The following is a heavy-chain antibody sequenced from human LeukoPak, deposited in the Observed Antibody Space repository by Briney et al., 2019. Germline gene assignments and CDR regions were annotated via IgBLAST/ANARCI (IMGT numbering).Heavy chain of an antibody. V-gene: IGHV3-48*01. CDR3: ARYNWNYGGRYMDV. Sequence: GGSLRLSCAASGFTFSSYAMSWVRQAPGKGLEWVSYISSSSSTIYYADSVKGRFTISRDNAKNSLYLQMNSLRAEDTAVYYCARYNWNYGGRYMDVWGKGTTVTVSS. J-gene: IGHJ6*03. D-gene: IGHD1-7*01. CDR2: ISSSSSTI. CDR1: GFTFSSYA.